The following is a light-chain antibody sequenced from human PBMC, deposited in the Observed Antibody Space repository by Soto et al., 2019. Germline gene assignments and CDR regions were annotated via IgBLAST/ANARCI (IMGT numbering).Light chain of an antibody. J-gene: IGKJ1*01. CDR1: QSVSSRY. CDR3: QQYGSSWT. CDR2: GTS. Sequence: EIVLTQSPGTLSLSPGDRATLACRASQSVSSRYLAWYQQTPGQAPRLLIYGTSHRATGIPDRFSGSGSGTDFTHTINRLEPEDFAVYYCQQYGSSWTFGQGTKVEIK. V-gene: IGKV3-20*01.